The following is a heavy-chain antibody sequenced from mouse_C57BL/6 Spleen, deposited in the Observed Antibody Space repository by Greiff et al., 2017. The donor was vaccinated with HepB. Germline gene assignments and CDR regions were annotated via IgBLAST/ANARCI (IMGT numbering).Heavy chain of an antibody. J-gene: IGHJ4*01. V-gene: IGHV5-16*01. CDR2: IHYDGSST. CDR1: GFTFSDYD. Sequence: EVKLVESEGGLVQPGSSMKLSCTASGFTFSDYDMAWVRQAPEKGLEWVANIHYDGSSTNYMDPLKSRFIISRDNANNILYLQMSSLKSEDTSTYYCARRDDYDEFGAMYYWGQGTSVTVSS. CDR3: ARRDDYDEFGAMYY. D-gene: IGHD2-4*01.